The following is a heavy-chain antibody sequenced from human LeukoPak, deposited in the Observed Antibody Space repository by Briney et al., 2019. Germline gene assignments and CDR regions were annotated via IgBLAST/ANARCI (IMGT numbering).Heavy chain of an antibody. Sequence: SETLSLTCTVSGGSISSGSYYWSWIRQPAGKGLEWIGRIYTSGSTNYNPSLKSRVTISVDTSKNQFSLKLSSVTAADTAVYYCASRSSSWTRHGPRDYWGQGTLVTVSS. D-gene: IGHD6-13*01. CDR1: GGSISSGSYY. CDR2: IYTSGST. J-gene: IGHJ4*02. CDR3: ASRSSSWTRHGPRDY. V-gene: IGHV4-61*02.